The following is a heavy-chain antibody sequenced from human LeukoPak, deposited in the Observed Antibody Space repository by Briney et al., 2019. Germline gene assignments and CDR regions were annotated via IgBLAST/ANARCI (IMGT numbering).Heavy chain of an antibody. D-gene: IGHD1-26*01. V-gene: IGHV1-69*13. Sequence: SVKVSCKASGGTFSTYGLNWVRQAPGQGLEWMGGIIPIFGIANYAQRFQGRVAITADESTSTVYMELSSLRSEDTAVYYCARDGTGGGSYSYYFDYWGQGTLVTVSS. CDR2: IIPIFGIA. CDR3: ARDGTGGGSYSYYFDY. CDR1: GGTFSTYG. J-gene: IGHJ4*02.